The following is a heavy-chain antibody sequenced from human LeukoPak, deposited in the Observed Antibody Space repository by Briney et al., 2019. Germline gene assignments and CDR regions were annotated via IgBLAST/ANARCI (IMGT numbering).Heavy chain of an antibody. J-gene: IGHJ4*02. CDR2: ISYDGSNK. D-gene: IGHD6-19*01. Sequence: GSLRLSCAASGFTFGSYAMHWVRQAPGKGLEWVAVISYDGSNKYYADSVKGRFTISRDNSKNTLYLQMNSLRAEDTAVYYCARTDSCGWYGRPFDYWGQGTLVTVSS. CDR1: GFTFGSYA. CDR3: ARTDSCGWYGRPFDY. V-gene: IGHV3-30*04.